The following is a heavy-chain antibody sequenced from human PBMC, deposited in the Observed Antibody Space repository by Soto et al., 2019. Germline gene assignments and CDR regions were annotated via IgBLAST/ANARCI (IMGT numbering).Heavy chain of an antibody. CDR1: GYTFTNCW. CDR2: IYPGDSDT. V-gene: IGHV5-51*01. J-gene: IGHJ6*02. CDR3: ARYPTLTDYFFHGMDV. D-gene: IGHD4-17*01. Sequence: LKISCKGSGYTFTNCWIVWVRQIPGKGLEWMGIIYPGDSDTRYSPSFQGQVTISADRSISTAYLQWSSLKASDTGMYYCARYPTLTDYFFHGMDVWGQGTTVTVSS.